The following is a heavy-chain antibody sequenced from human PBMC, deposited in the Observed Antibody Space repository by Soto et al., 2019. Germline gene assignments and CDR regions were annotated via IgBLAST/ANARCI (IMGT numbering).Heavy chain of an antibody. CDR1: GGSISSSSYY. D-gene: IGHD3-3*01. J-gene: IGHJ4*02. V-gene: IGHV4-39*01. Sequence: SETLSLTCSVSGGSISSSSYYWCWIRQPPGKGLERIGSIYYSGSTYYNPSLKSRVTISVDTSKNQFSLKLSSVTAADTAVYYCARSPRITIFGVVISPPFDYWGQGTLVTVSS. CDR2: IYYSGST. CDR3: ARSPRITIFGVVISPPFDY.